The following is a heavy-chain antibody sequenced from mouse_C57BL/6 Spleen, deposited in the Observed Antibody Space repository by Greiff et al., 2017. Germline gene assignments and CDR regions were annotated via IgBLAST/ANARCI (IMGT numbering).Heavy chain of an antibody. J-gene: IGHJ2*01. V-gene: IGHV14-1*01. CDR2: IDPEAGDT. CDR3: TTKRWCYFDY. Sequence: EVQLQQSGAELVRPGASVKLSCTASGFNIKDYYMHWVKQRPEQGLEWIGRIDPEAGDTEYAPKFQGKATMTADPSSHTAYLQRRSLTSEDPAVYYCTTKRWCYFDYWGQGTTLTVSS. CDR1: GFNIKDYY. D-gene: IGHD1-1*02.